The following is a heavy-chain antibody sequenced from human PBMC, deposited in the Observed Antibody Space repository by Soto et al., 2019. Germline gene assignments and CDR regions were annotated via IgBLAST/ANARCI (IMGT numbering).Heavy chain of an antibody. D-gene: IGHD6-13*01. J-gene: IGHJ2*01. CDR3: ARGWAHYCDL. CDR1: GGSISSGGYS. V-gene: IGHV4-30-2*01. Sequence: QLQLQESDSGLVKPSQTLSLSCAVSGGSISSGGYSWSWIRQPPGKGLEWMGYIYQSGSTYYKSSLKSQLTLSLDGAKNQFSLKLTYVTAADTAVYYCARGWAHYCDLGGRGPLVAVSS. CDR2: IYQSGST.